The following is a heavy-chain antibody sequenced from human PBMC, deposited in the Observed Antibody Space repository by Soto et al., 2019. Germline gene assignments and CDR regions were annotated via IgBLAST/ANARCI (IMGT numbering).Heavy chain of an antibody. J-gene: IGHJ3*02. CDR1: GFTFSSYA. CDR3: AIPPPNGKGLRYFSYAFDI. V-gene: IGHV3-23*01. CDR2: ISGSGGST. D-gene: IGHD3-9*01. Sequence: QPGGSLRLSCAASGFTFSSYAMSWVRQAPGKGLEWVSAISGSGGSTYYADSVKGRFTISRDNSKNTLYLQMNSLRAEDTAVYYCAIPPPNGKGLRYFSYAFDIWGQGTMVTVSS.